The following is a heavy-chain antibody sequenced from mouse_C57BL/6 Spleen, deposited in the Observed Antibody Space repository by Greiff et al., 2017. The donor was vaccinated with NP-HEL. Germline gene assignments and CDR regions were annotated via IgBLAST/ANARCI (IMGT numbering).Heavy chain of an antibody. CDR2: IYPGDGDT. V-gene: IGHV1-82*01. CDR1: GYAFSSSW. Sequence: VQLQQSGPELVKPGASVKISCKASGYAFSSSWMNWVKQRPGKGLEWIGRIYPGDGDTNYNGKFKGKATLTADKSSSTAYMQLSSLTSEDSAVYFCAREGSSVYAMDYWGQGTSVTVSS. D-gene: IGHD1-1*01. CDR3: AREGSSVYAMDY. J-gene: IGHJ4*01.